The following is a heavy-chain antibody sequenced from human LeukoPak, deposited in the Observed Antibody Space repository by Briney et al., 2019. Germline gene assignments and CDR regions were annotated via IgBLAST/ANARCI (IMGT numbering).Heavy chain of an antibody. Sequence: PGGSLRLSCAASGFTFSTYAMSWVRQAPGKGLEWVANIKEDGSQIYYVDSVRGRFTISRDNAKNSVYLQMNSLRAEDTAVYYCAGSSGWLFDYWGQGSLVAVSS. CDR2: IKEDGSQI. D-gene: IGHD6-19*01. J-gene: IGHJ4*02. CDR3: AGSSGWLFDY. CDR1: GFTFSTYA. V-gene: IGHV3-7*01.